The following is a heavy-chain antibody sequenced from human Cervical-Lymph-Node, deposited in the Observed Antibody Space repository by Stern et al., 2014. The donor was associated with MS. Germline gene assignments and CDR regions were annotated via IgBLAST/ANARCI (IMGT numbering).Heavy chain of an antibody. CDR1: GDSISSYTHY. CDR3: AKHACTGAACPFDL. Sequence: QVQLQESGPGLVKPSETLSLTCAVSGDSISSYTHYWAWIRQPPGKGLEWIGRVYYSGATYYNPSLKSPVTISVDKSQNHFSRGLNSVTAADTAVYYCAKHACTGAACPFDLWGQGTLVTVSS. D-gene: IGHD2-8*02. J-gene: IGHJ4*02. CDR2: VYYSGAT. V-gene: IGHV4-39*01.